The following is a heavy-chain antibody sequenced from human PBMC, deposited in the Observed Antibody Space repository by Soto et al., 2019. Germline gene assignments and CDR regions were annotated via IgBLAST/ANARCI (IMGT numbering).Heavy chain of an antibody. J-gene: IGHJ5*02. Sequence: SETLSLTCAVSGDSISSGYYWAWIRQPPGKGQEWIGSIYHSGTTYYNPSLKSRLTISVDTSRNQFSLKLSSVTAADSAVYYCARGNQYYYGSGSYYNNWFDPWGQGTLVTVSS. CDR2: IYHSGTT. D-gene: IGHD3-10*01. CDR1: GDSISSGYY. CDR3: ARGNQYYYGSGSYYNNWFDP. V-gene: IGHV4-38-2*01.